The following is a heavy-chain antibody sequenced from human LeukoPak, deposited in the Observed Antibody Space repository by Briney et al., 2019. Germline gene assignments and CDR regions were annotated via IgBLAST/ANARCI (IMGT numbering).Heavy chain of an antibody. CDR1: GGSFSAYY. Sequence: PSETLSLTCAVYGGSFSAYYWSWIRQPPGKGLEWIGEINHSGSTNYNPSLKSRVTISVDTSKNQFSLKLSSVTAADTAVYYCARKRGSFDYWGQGTLVTVSS. CDR3: ARKRGSFDY. CDR2: INHSGST. V-gene: IGHV4-34*01. J-gene: IGHJ4*02.